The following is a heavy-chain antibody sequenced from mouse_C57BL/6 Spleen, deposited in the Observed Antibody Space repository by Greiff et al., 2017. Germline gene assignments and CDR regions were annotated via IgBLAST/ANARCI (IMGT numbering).Heavy chain of an antibody. V-gene: IGHV1-59*01. Sequence: VQLQQPGAELVRPGTSVKLSCKASGYTFTSYWMHWVKQRPGQGLEWIGVIDPSDSYTNYNQKFKGKATLTVDTSSSTAYMQLSSLTSEDSAVYYCVQDAMDYWGQGTSVPVSS. CDR3: VQDAMDY. J-gene: IGHJ4*01. CDR1: GYTFTSYW. CDR2: IDPSDSYT.